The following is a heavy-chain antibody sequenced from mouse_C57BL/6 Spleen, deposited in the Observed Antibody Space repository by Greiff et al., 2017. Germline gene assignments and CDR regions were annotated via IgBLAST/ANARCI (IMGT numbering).Heavy chain of an antibody. CDR3: ASGAY. J-gene: IGHJ3*01. V-gene: IGHV1-80*01. CDR1: GYTFSNYW. Sequence: VQLQQSGAELVKPGASVKISCKASGYTFSNYWMNWVKQRPGQGLEWIGQIYPGDGDNNYNGEFKGKATLTADKSSSTAYMRLSSLTSEDSAVYFCASGAYWGEGTLVTVSA. CDR2: IYPGDGDN.